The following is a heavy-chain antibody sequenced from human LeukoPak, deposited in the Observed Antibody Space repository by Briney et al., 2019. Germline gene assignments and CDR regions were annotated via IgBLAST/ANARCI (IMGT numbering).Heavy chain of an antibody. CDR2: IYYSGST. CDR1: GGSISTYY. CDR3: ARHANYYDSSGFYQYFDY. D-gene: IGHD3-22*01. Sequence: SETLSLTCTVSGGSISTYYWSWIRQPPGKGLEWIGYIYYSGSTNYNPSLKSRVTISVDTSKNQFSPKLNSVTAADTAVYYCARHANYYDSSGFYQYFDYWGQGTLVTVSS. J-gene: IGHJ4*02. V-gene: IGHV4-59*08.